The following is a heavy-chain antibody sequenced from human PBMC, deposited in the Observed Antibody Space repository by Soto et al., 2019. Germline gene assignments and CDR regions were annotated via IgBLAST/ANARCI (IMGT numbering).Heavy chain of an antibody. CDR3: ASHPESGSYYVGLDY. D-gene: IGHD3-22*01. Sequence: SVKVSCKASGGTFSSYAISWVRQAPGQGLEWMGGIIPIFGTANYAQKFQGRVTITADESTSTAYMELSSLRSEDTAVYYCASHPESGSYYVGLDYWGQGTLVTVSS. CDR2: IIPIFGTA. CDR1: GGTFSSYA. V-gene: IGHV1-69*13. J-gene: IGHJ4*02.